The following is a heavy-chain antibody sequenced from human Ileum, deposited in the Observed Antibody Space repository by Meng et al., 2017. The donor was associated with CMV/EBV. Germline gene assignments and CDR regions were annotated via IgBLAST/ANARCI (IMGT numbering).Heavy chain of an antibody. J-gene: IGHJ4*02. CDR2: IWYDGSNK. V-gene: IGHV3-33*06. CDR1: GFTVSSYG. Sequence: AASGFTVSSYGMHWVRQAPGKGLEWVAVIWYDGSNKYYADSVKGRFTISRDNSKNTLYLQMNSLRAEDTAVYYCAKSSGYSYGQYDYWGQGTLVTVSS. D-gene: IGHD5-18*01. CDR3: AKSSGYSYGQYDY.